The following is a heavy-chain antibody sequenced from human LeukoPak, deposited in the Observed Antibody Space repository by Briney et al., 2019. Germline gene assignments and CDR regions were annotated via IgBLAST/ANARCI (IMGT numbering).Heavy chain of an antibody. V-gene: IGHV4-34*01. Sequence: SETLSLTCAVYGGSFSGYYWSWIRQPPGKGLEWIGEINHSGSTNYNPSLKSRVTISVDTSKNQFSLKLSSVTDADTAVYYCARGVAVAGVDYWGQGTLVTVSS. D-gene: IGHD6-19*01. CDR3: ARGVAVAGVDY. J-gene: IGHJ4*02. CDR1: GGSFSGYY. CDR2: INHSGST.